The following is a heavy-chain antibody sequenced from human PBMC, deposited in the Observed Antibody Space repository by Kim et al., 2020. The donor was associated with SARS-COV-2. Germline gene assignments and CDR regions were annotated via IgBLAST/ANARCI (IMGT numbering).Heavy chain of an antibody. D-gene: IGHD3-3*01. V-gene: IGHV5-51*01. Sequence: GESLKISCKGSGYSFTNYWIGWVRQMPGKGLEWMGIVYPGDSDTRYSPSFQGQVTLSADKSSSTAYLQWSSLKASDTAMYYCARARVWSGSYTNNWFDPWGQGTLVTVSS. CDR3: ARARVWSGSYTNNWFDP. CDR1: GYSFTNYW. CDR2: VYPGDSDT. J-gene: IGHJ5*02.